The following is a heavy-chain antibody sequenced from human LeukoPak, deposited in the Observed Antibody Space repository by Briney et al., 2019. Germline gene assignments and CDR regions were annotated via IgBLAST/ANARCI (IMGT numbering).Heavy chain of an antibody. CDR3: ARVVSYHDAFDI. D-gene: IGHD1-26*01. Sequence: SETLSLTCTVSGYSISSGYYWGWIRQPPGKGLEWIGSIYHSGSTYYNPSLKSRVTISVDTSKNQFSLKLSSVTAADTAVYYCARVVSYHDAFDIWGQGTMVTVSS. CDR1: GYSISSGYY. V-gene: IGHV4-38-2*02. CDR2: IYHSGST. J-gene: IGHJ3*02.